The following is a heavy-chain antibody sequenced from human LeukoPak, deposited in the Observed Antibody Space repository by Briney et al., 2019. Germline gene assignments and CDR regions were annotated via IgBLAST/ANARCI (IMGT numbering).Heavy chain of an antibody. V-gene: IGHV4-59*01. J-gene: IGHJ4*02. Sequence: KPPETLSLTCTVSGGSISSYYGSWIRQPPGKGLEWIGYIYYSGNTNYNPSLKSRVTISVDTSKNQVSLKLSSVTAADTAVYYCARDIPPDYWGQGTLVTVSS. CDR2: IYYSGNT. CDR1: GGSISSYY. CDR3: ARDIPPDY.